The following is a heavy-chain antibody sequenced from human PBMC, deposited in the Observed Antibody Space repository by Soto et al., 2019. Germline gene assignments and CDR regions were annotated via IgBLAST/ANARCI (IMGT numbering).Heavy chain of an antibody. CDR3: AGRSGVNEYRQSFDY. V-gene: IGHV3-64*01. CDR2: ISSNGRST. J-gene: IGHJ4*02. Sequence: GGSLRLSCATSGCTFITYAMHWVRQAPGKGLEYVSAISSNGRSTYYANSVKGRFTISRDKSKNQFSLTLRSLTAADTAVYYCAGRSGVNEYRQSFDYWGQGALVTVSS. CDR1: GCTFITYA. D-gene: IGHD6-6*01.